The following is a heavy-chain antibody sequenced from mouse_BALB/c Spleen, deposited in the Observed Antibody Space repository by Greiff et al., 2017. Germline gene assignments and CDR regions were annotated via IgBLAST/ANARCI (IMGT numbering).Heavy chain of an antibody. CDR3: ARRGHYYGSSHFDY. J-gene: IGHJ2*01. CDR2: ISSGGSYT. D-gene: IGHD1-1*01. V-gene: IGHV5-9-3*01. Sequence: EVKLVESGGGLVKPGGSLKLSCAASGFTFSSYAMSWVRQTPEKRLEWVATISSGGSYTYYPDSVKGRFTISRDNAKNTLYLQMSSLRSEDTAMYYCARRGHYYGSSHFDYWGQGTTLTVSS. CDR1: GFTFSSYA.